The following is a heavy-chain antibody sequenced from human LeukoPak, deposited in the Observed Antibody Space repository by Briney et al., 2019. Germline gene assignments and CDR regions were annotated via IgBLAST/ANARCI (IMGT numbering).Heavy chain of an antibody. CDR1: GFIFGDFS. CDR2: MDEYGSDI. D-gene: IGHD2-21*01. J-gene: IGHJ4*02. CDR3: ARPRGCGSSRCNNFDY. Sequence: GGSLRLSCGASGFIFGDFSMSWVRQSPGKGLEWVTYMDEYGSDIFYVDSVKDRFTISRDNAKNLLYLQMNSLRAEDTAVYFCARPRGCGSSRCNNFDYWGKGTLVTVSS. V-gene: IGHV3-7*01.